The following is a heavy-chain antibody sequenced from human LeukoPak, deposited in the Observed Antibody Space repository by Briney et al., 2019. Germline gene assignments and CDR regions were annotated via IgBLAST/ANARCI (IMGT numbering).Heavy chain of an antibody. V-gene: IGHV4-59*04. CDR2: IYYSGST. D-gene: IGHD1-26*01. Sequence: SETLSLTCTVSGGSISNYYWSWIRQPPGKGLEWIGTIYYSGSTYYNPSLKSRVTISVDTSKDQFSLKLSSVTAADTAVYYCARQGSGNYLSPVNYWGQGTLVTVSS. CDR1: GGSISNYY. J-gene: IGHJ4*02. CDR3: ARQGSGNYLSPVNY.